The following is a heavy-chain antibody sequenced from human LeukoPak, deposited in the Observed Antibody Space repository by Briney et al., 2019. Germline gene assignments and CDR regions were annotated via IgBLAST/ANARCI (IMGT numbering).Heavy chain of an antibody. D-gene: IGHD4-11*01. CDR3: ARVVAGATVTTVNYYYGMDV. CDR1: GYTFTSYY. Sequence: ASVKVSCKASGYTFTSYYMHWVRQAPGQGLEWMGGINPNSGGTNYAQKFQGRVTMTRDTSISTAYMELSRLRSDDTAVYYCARVVAGATVTTVNYYYGMDVWGQGTTVTVSS. J-gene: IGHJ6*02. CDR2: INPNSGGT. V-gene: IGHV1-2*02.